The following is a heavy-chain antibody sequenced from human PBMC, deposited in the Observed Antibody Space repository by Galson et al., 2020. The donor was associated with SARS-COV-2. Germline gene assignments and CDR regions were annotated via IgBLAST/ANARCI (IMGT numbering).Heavy chain of an antibody. V-gene: IGHV1-69*01. CDR3: ANPRTYGVSLYGMDV. D-gene: IGHD4-17*01. CDR1: GGTFSSYA. J-gene: IGHJ6*02. Sequence: KISCKASGGTFSSYAISWVRQAPGQGLEWMGGIIPIFGTANYAQKFQGRVTITADESTSTAYMELSSLRSEDTAVYYCANPRTYGVSLYGMDVWGQGTTVTVSS. CDR2: IIPIFGTA.